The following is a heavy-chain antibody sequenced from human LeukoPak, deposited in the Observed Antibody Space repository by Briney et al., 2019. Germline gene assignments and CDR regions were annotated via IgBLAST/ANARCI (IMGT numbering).Heavy chain of an antibody. CDR2: IIPSAGRT. CDR3: AKDCPCAVDCTGDCYSEGLDY. D-gene: IGHD2-21*02. Sequence: GGSLRLSCAASGFSFSSYVMNWVRQAPGKGPEWVSAIIPSAGRTYYADSVKGRFTISRDNSKNTLYLQMNSLRAEDTAVYYCAKDCPCAVDCTGDCYSEGLDYWGQGALVTISS. CDR1: GFSFSSYV. V-gene: IGHV3-23*01. J-gene: IGHJ4*02.